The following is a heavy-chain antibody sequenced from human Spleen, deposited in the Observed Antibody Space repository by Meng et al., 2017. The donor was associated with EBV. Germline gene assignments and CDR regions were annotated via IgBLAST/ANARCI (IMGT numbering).Heavy chain of an antibody. D-gene: IGHD3-3*02. CDR1: THSIRGLYY. CDR3: ARPFSSWQSLRLDPFGA. V-gene: IGHV4-38-2*01. CDR2: VNYPVSH. J-gene: IGHJ5*02. Sequence: LEARTAHVDPAYLLPPPAPLSTHSIRGLYYWGWCRQPPGRAPVWIGSVNYPVSHYDSPSLNPRVTVSVDTSKNQFSLRLTSVPAADTAAYYCARPFSSWQSLRLDPFGAWGQGTLVTVSS.